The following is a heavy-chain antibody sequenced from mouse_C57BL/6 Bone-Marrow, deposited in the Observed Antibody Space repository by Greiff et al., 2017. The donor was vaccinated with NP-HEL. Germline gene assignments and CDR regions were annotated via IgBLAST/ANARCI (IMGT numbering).Heavy chain of an antibody. CDR2: INPSNGGT. CDR3: ARRGSYEYYAMDY. V-gene: IGHV1-53*01. Sequence: QVQLQQPGTELVKPGASVKLSCKASGYTFTSYWMHWVKQRPGQGLEWIGNINPSNGGTNYNENFKGKGTLTVAKSSSTAYMELSGLTSEESAVYYCARRGSYEYYAMDYWGQGTSVTVSS. CDR1: GYTFTSYW. J-gene: IGHJ4*01. D-gene: IGHD1-1*02.